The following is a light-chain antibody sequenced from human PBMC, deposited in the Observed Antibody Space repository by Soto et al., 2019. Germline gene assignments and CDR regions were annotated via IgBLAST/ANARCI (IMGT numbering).Light chain of an antibody. Sequence: DIQMMQSPSTLSASVGDRVTITCRASQSISSWLAWYQQKPGKAPKLLIYDASTLESGVPSRFSGIGSGTEFTITITTLPPDDFAAYYYHQYENYSPSTFGRGTRLDIK. J-gene: IGKJ5*01. CDR3: HQYENYSPST. CDR1: QSISSW. CDR2: DAS. V-gene: IGKV1-5*01.